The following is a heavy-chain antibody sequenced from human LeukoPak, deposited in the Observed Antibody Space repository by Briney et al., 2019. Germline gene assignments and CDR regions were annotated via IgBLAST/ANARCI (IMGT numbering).Heavy chain of an antibody. CDR2: ISYDGSNK. J-gene: IGHJ3*02. D-gene: IGHD1-26*01. CDR3: ARAAPESGSYHDALDI. Sequence: GGSLRLSCAASGFTFSSYAMHWVRQAPGKGLEWVAVISYDGSNKYYADSVKGRFTISRDNSKNTLYLQMNSLRAEDTAVYYCARAAPESGSYHDALDIWGQGTMVTVSS. V-gene: IGHV3-30-3*01. CDR1: GFTFSSYA.